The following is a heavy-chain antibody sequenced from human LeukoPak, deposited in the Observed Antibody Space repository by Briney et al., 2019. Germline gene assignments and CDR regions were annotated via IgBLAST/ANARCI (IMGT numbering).Heavy chain of an antibody. CDR2: IRGSGDGT. CDR1: GFTFNNYA. J-gene: IGHJ4*02. D-gene: IGHD6-19*01. Sequence: GGSLSLAWVASGFTFNNYAMSWVRQAPGKGLEWVSVIRGSGDGTYYADSVRGRFTISRDNSKNTLYLQMNSLRAEDTAVYYCAKDINRYNSAVEYWGQGTPVTVSS. CDR3: AKDINRYNSAVEY. V-gene: IGHV3-23*01.